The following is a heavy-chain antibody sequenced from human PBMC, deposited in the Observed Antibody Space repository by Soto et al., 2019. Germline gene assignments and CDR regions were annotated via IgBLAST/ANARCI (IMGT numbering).Heavy chain of an antibody. D-gene: IGHD3-10*02. CDR2: INPNSGGT. CDR1: GYTFTGYY. CDR3: ARSPGMLGDAFDI. V-gene: IGHV1-2*02. Sequence: ASVKVSCKASGYTFTGYYMHWVRQAPGQGLEWMGWINPNSGGTNYAQKFQGRVTMTRDTSTSTVYMELSSLRSEDTAVYYCARSPGMLGDAFDIWGQGTMVTVSS. J-gene: IGHJ3*02.